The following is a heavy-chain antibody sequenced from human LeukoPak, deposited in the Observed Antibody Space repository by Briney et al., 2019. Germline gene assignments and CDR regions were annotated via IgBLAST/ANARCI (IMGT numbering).Heavy chain of an antibody. Sequence: PSETLSLTCTVSGGSINSYYWNWIRQPPGKGLEWIAYIYTGEGTKSNSKPSLKSRVTISVDTSKNQFSLKLSSVTAADTAVYYCAGVVPTTKWAVDCWGQGTLVTVSS. CDR2: IYTGEGTKS. CDR3: AGVVPTTKWAVDC. J-gene: IGHJ4*02. CDR1: GGSINSYY. D-gene: IGHD2-2*01. V-gene: IGHV4-4*09.